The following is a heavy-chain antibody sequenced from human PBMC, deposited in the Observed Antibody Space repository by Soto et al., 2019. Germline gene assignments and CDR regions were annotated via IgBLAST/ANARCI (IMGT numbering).Heavy chain of an antibody. D-gene: IGHD2-8*01. CDR3: ARGHSTDCSNGVCSFFYNHEMDV. J-gene: IGHJ6*02. CDR1: GYTFTSYA. Sequence: ASVKVSCKASGYTFTSYAMHWVRQAPGQGLEWLGRINPKSGGTSTAQKFQGWVTMTRDRSISTVYMELTRLRSDDTAVYFCARGHSTDCSNGVCSFFYNHEMDVWGQGTTVTVS. CDR2: INPKSGGT. V-gene: IGHV1-2*04.